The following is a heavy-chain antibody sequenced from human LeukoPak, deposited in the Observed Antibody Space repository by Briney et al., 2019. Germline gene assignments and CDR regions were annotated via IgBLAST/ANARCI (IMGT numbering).Heavy chain of an antibody. V-gene: IGHV1-69*04. Sequence: GASVKVSCKASGGTFSSYAISWVRQAPGQGLEWMGRIIPILGIANYAQKFQGRVTITADKSTSTAYMELSSLRSEDTAVYYCARIDTGIVGANGAFDIWGQGTMVTVSS. CDR3: ARIDTGIVGANGAFDI. J-gene: IGHJ3*02. CDR1: GGTFSSYA. D-gene: IGHD1-26*01. CDR2: IIPILGIA.